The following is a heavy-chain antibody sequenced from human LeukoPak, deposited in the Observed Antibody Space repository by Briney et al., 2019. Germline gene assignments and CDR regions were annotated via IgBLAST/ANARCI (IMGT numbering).Heavy chain of an antibody. CDR1: GYTFTSYG. Sequence: ASVKVSCKASGYTFTSYGISWVRQAPGQGLEWMGWISAYNGNTNYAQKLQGRVTMTTDTSTSTAYMELRSLRSDDTAVYYCARDLLSVVVTENYYYGMDVWGRGTTVTVSS. CDR3: ARDLLSVVVTENYYYGMDV. D-gene: IGHD2-21*02. V-gene: IGHV1-18*01. CDR2: ISAYNGNT. J-gene: IGHJ6*02.